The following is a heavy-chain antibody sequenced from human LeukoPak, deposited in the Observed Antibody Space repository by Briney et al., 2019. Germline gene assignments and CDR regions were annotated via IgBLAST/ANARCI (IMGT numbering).Heavy chain of an antibody. CDR1: GGTFRTTT. CDR3: ARGWLGETSVVTPYNF. J-gene: IGHJ4*02. V-gene: IGHV1-69*13. D-gene: IGHD2-21*02. CDR2: ITPLFRTP. Sequence: GASVKVSCKASGGTFRTTTLNWVRQAPGQGLEWIGGITPLFRTPNYAQKFQGRVSITAVESMTTVYMEMSRLRLEDTAVHYCARGWLGETSVVTPYNFWGQGTLVFVSS.